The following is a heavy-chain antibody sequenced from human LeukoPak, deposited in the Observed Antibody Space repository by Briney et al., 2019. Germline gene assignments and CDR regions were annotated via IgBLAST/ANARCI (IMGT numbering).Heavy chain of an antibody. D-gene: IGHD1-26*01. CDR3: AKNSVSSPVFDY. CDR2: ISSSSSYI. CDR1: GFTFSSYS. Sequence: GGSLRLSCAASGFTFSSYSMNWVRQAPGKGLEWVSSISSSSSYIYYADSVKGRFTISRDNAKNSLYLQMNSLRAEDTAVYYCAKNSVSSPVFDYWGQGTLVTVSS. V-gene: IGHV3-21*01. J-gene: IGHJ4*02.